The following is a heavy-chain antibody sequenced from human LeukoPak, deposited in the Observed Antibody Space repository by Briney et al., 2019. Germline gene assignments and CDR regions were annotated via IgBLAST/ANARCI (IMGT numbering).Heavy chain of an antibody. V-gene: IGHV1-2*06. Sequence: GASVKVSCKASGYTFTGYYMHWVRQAPGQGLEWMGRINPNSGGTNYAQKFQGRVTMTRDMSISTAYMELSRLRSDDTAVYYCARDSTPTYYSGTYYFEYWGQGTLVTVSS. CDR1: GYTFTGYY. CDR3: ARDSTPTYYSGTYYFEY. D-gene: IGHD1-26*01. J-gene: IGHJ4*02. CDR2: INPNSGGT.